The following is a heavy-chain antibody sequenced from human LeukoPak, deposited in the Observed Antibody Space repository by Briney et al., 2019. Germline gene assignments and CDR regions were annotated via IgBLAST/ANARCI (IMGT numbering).Heavy chain of an antibody. Sequence: SETLSLTCTVSGGSISSSSYYWGWIRQPPGKGLEWIGSIYYSGSTYYNPSLKSRVTISVDTSKNQFSLKLSSVTAADTAVYFCARSIMTTVTTFGYWGQGTLVTVSS. CDR3: ARSIMTTVTTFGY. J-gene: IGHJ4*02. V-gene: IGHV4-39*07. CDR2: IYYSGST. CDR1: GGSISSSSYY. D-gene: IGHD4-17*01.